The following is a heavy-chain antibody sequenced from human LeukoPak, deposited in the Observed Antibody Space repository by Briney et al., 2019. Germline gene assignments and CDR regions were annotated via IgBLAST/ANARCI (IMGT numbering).Heavy chain of an antibody. CDR3: ARDVAGRELLVY. J-gene: IGHJ4*02. V-gene: IGHV3-21*01. CDR1: GFTFSSYS. D-gene: IGHD1-7*01. CDR2: ISMSSDYI. Sequence: GGSLRLSCAASGFTFSSYSMNWVRQAPGKGREGVSSISMSSDYIYYADSVKGRFTISRDNAKNPMYLQMNSLRAEDTAVYYCARDVAGRELLVYWGQGTLVTVSS.